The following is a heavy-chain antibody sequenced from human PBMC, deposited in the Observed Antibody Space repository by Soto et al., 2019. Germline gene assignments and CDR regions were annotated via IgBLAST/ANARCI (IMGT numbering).Heavy chain of an antibody. D-gene: IGHD4-4*01. CDR1: GGSISSGGYY. V-gene: IGHV4-31*03. CDR3: ARSYGVTNYYFDY. CDR2: IYYSGST. J-gene: IGHJ4*02. Sequence: QVQLQESGPGLVKPSQTLSLTCTVSGGSISSGGYYWSWIRQHPGKGLEWIGYIYYSGSTYYNPSRKSRVTLPVDTSKNQFSLKLSSVTAADKAVYYCARSYGVTNYYFDYWGQGTLVTVSS.